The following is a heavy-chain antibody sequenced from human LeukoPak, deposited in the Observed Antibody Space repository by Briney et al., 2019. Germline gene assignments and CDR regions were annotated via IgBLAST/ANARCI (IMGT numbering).Heavy chain of an antibody. CDR1: GLTFSSYA. CDR3: AKDPPDYGVDAFDL. CDR2: ISGCGGST. V-gene: IGHV3-23*01. D-gene: IGHD4-17*01. J-gene: IGHJ3*01. Sequence: PGGSLRLSCAASGLTFSSYAMSWVRQAPGKGLEWVSAISGCGGSTYYADSVKGRFTIPRDNTKNTLYLQMNSLRAEDPAVYYCAKDPPDYGVDAFDLWGQGTMVTVSS.